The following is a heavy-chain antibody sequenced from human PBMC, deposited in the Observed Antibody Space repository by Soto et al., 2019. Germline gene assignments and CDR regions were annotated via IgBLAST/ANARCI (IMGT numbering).Heavy chain of an antibody. CDR1: GFTFSSYG. J-gene: IGHJ4*02. V-gene: IGHV3-33*01. D-gene: IGHD3-9*01. CDR3: ARATSIYDILTGYYVRPVDY. CDR2: IWYDGSNK. Sequence: GGSLRLSCAASGFTFSSYGMHWVRQAPGKGLEWVAVIWYDGSNKYYADSVKGRFTISRDNSKNTLYLQMNSLRAEDTAVYYCARATSIYDILTGYYVRPVDYWGQGTLVTVSS.